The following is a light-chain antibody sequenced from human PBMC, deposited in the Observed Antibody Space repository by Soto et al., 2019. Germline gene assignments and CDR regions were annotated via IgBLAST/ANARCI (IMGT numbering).Light chain of an antibody. Sequence: EIVLTQSPGTLSLSPGERATLSCRASQYVSSSYIAWYQQKPGQAPRLLIYGASSRASGIPDRFSGSGSGTDYTLNIRRLETDDFAVYYCKQYGSPLHQVTFGTATKVDVK. CDR3: KQYGSPLHQVT. V-gene: IGKV3-20*01. CDR2: GAS. J-gene: IGKJ3*01. CDR1: QYVSSSY.